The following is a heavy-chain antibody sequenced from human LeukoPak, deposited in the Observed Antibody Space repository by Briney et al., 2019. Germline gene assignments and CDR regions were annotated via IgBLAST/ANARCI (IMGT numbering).Heavy chain of an antibody. J-gene: IGHJ4*02. CDR1: GFTFSSYP. D-gene: IGHD3-22*01. CDR2: ISGSGDST. V-gene: IGHV3-23*01. CDR3: ATHYYDSSGYFDY. Sequence: GGSLRLSCAASGFTFSSYPMSWVRQAPGKGLEWVSAISGSGDSTYYADSVKGRFTISRDNSKNTLYLQMNSLRAEDTAVYSCATHYYDSSGYFDYWGQGTLVTVSS.